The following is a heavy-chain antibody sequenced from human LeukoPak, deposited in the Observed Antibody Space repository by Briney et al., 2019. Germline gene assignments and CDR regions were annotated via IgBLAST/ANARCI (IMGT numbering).Heavy chain of an antibody. CDR1: GFTFSSYG. CDR2: ISYDGSNK. J-gene: IGHJ6*02. D-gene: IGHD2-8*02. CDR3: ARLYPLVSISTYHYHPLDV. V-gene: IGHV3-30*03. Sequence: QPGRSLRLSCAASGFTFSSYGMHWVRQAPGKGLEWVAVISYDGSNKYYADSVKGRFTISRDNSKNTLYLQMNSLRAEDTAVYYCARLYPLVSISTYHYHPLDVWGQETTVTVS.